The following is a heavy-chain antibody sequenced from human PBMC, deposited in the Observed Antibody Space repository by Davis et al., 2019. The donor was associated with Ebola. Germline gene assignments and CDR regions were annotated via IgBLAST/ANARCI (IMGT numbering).Heavy chain of an antibody. CDR1: GGTFTNYA. CDR2: IIPVVDTK. Sequence: SVKVSCKTSGGTFTNYAVNWVRQAPGQGLEWMGRIIPVVDTKDYAQKFQGRVTLTADKATNTAYMELSGLRFDDTAVYYGARGKWFDPWGQGTLVSVTS. V-gene: IGHV1-69*04. CDR3: ARGKWFDP. J-gene: IGHJ5*02.